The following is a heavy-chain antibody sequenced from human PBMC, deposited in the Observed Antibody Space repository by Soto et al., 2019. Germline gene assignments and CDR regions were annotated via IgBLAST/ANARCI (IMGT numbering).Heavy chain of an antibody. J-gene: IGHJ5*02. V-gene: IGHV3-64*02. CDR2: ISSSGSTT. D-gene: IGHD3-22*01. CDR3: ARSTYYYDSSRQNLFDP. Sequence: PGGSPRLSCAASRFTFSNYAMHWVRQAPGKGLEYVSAISSSGSTTYYADSVKGRFTISRDNSKNTLYLQMGSLSAEDMAVYYCARSTYYYDSSRQNLFDPWGQGTLVTVSS. CDR1: RFTFSNYA.